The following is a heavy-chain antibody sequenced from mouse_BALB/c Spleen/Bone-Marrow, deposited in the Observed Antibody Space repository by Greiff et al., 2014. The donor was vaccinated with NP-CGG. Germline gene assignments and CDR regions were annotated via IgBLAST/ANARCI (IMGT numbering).Heavy chain of an antibody. Sequence: EVKLMESGGDLVKPGGSLKLSCAASGFTFSSYSVSWVRQTPDKRLEWVATISSGGSYTYYPDSVKGRFTISRDNAKNTLYLQMSSLKSEDTAMYYCARSEGGRRGLFDYWGQGTTLTVSS. CDR3: ARSEGGRRGLFDY. J-gene: IGHJ2*01. V-gene: IGHV5-6*01. CDR1: GFTFSSYS. CDR2: ISSGGSYT.